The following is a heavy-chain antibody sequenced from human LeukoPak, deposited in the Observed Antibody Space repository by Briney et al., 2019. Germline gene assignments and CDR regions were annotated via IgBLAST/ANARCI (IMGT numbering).Heavy chain of an antibody. V-gene: IGHV3-15*01. CDR2: IKSKSDGGTT. CDR3: SNYYYGVDV. Sequence: GGSLRLSCAASGFTFSNAWMSWVRQAPGKGLEWVGRIKSKSDGGTTDYAAPVRGRFTISRDDSKNTLYLQMNSLKAEDTAVYYCSNYYYGVDVWGQGTTVTVSS. J-gene: IGHJ6*02. CDR1: GFTFSNAW.